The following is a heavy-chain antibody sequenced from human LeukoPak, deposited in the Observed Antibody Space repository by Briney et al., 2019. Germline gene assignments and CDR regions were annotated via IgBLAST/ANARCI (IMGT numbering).Heavy chain of an antibody. CDR2: INSDGSST. J-gene: IGHJ4*02. Sequence: GGSLRPSCAASGFTLSSYWMHWVRQAPGKGLVWVSRINSDGSSTSYADSVKGRFTISRDNAKNTLYLQMNSLRVEDTAVYYCARSVSGSYGFFDYWGQGTLVTVSS. CDR1: GFTLSSYW. D-gene: IGHD1-26*01. V-gene: IGHV3-74*01. CDR3: ARSVSGSYGFFDY.